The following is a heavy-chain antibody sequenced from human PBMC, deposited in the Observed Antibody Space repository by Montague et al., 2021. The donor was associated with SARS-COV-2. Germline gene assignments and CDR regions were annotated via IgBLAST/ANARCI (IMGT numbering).Heavy chain of an antibody. Sequence: SETLSLTCTVSGGSISGYYWTWIRQPPGKGLEWIGYIFYNGDTNYNPSLKSRVSISVDTSKNQFSLKLIAVTAAATSGYFCATHRQHHDHWGQGAMVAVSS. V-gene: IGHV4-59*08. CDR2: IFYNGDT. CDR3: ATHRQHHDH. D-gene: IGHD6-13*01. CDR1: GGSISGYY. J-gene: IGHJ1*01.